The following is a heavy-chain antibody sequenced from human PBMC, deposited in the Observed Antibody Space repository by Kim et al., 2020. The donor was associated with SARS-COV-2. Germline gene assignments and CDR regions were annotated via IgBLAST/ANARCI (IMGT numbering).Heavy chain of an antibody. CDR2: SSRSTI. CDR3: AGGGGDY. Sequence: SSRSTIYYADSVKGRFTISRDNAKNSLYLQMNSLGEEEKAVYYGAGGGGDYWGQGTLVTVSS. V-gene: IGHV3-48*02. D-gene: IGHD3-16*01. J-gene: IGHJ4*02.